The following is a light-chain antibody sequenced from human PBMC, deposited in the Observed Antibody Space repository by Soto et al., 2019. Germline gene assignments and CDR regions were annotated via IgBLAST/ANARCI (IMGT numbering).Light chain of an antibody. J-gene: IGKJ1*01. CDR3: QQYESLPKT. CDR1: QSVSSSY. Sequence: EIVLTQSPGTLSLSPGERATLSCRASQSVSSSYLAWFQQKPGQAPRLLIYDASTRATGVPDRFSGSGSGTDFTLNISRLEPEDFAVYYCQQYESLPKTFGQGTKVEIK. CDR2: DAS. V-gene: IGKV3-20*01.